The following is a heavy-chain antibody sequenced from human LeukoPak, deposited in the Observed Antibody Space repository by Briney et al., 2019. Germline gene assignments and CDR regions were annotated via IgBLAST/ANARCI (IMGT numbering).Heavy chain of an antibody. Sequence: SETLSLTCTVSGGSTSSSSYYWGWIRQPPGKGLEWIGSIYYSGSTYYNPSLKSRVTISVDTSKNQFSLKLSSVTAADTAVYYCASTKIVGYCSGGSCLRNWFDPWGQGTLVTVSS. J-gene: IGHJ5*02. CDR1: GGSTSSSSYY. D-gene: IGHD2-15*01. V-gene: IGHV4-39*01. CDR3: ASTKIVGYCSGGSCLRNWFDP. CDR2: IYYSGST.